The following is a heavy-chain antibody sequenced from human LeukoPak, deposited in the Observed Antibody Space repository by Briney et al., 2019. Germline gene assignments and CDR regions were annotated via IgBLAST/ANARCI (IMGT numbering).Heavy chain of an antibody. CDR2: INHSGST. J-gene: IGHJ4*02. D-gene: IGHD3-22*01. CDR1: GGAVNSYY. Sequence: SETLSLTCNVSGGAVNSYYWSWIRQPPGKGLEWIGEINHSGSTNYNPSLKSRVTISVDTSKNQFSLKLSSVTAADTAVYYCARGRRYYYDSSGYYPYFDYWGQGTLVTVSS. V-gene: IGHV4-34*01. CDR3: ARGRRYYYDSSGYYPYFDY.